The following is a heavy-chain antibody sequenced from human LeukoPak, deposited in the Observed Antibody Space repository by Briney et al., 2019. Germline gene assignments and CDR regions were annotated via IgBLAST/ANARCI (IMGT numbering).Heavy chain of an antibody. CDR3: SRYDSDTGDFDP. D-gene: IGHD3-10*01. V-gene: IGHV4-34*01. Sequence: SETLSLTCAVYGGSLSAYYWTWIRQPPGKGLEWIGEINHGGSTNYNPSLKSRVTISVDTPKNQFSLKLSSVTAADTAFYYCSRYDSDTGDFDPWGQGTLVTISS. CDR1: GGSLSAYY. J-gene: IGHJ5*02. CDR2: INHGGST.